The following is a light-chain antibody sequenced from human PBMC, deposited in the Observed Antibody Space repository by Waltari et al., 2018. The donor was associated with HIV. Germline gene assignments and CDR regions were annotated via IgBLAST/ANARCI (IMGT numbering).Light chain of an antibody. J-gene: IGKJ4*01. CDR3: QQYLSTPLT. CDR2: WAS. Sequence: DIVMTQSPDSLAVSLGERATIHCKSSQSVLKTSTSRNYLAWYQQKPRQPPTLLIYWASTRESGVPARFSGSGSGTDFTLTISRLQAEDVAVYYCQQYLSTPLTFGGGTKVEIK. CDR1: QSVLKTSTSRNY. V-gene: IGKV4-1*01.